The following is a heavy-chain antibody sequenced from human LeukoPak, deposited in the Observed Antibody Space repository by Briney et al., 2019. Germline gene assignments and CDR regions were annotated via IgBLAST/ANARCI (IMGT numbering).Heavy chain of an antibody. D-gene: IGHD5-12*01. J-gene: IGHJ3*02. Sequence: SGTLSLTCAVSGGSVSSNYWWTWGRQLRGGGLGWIREAYHSGGINYNPSLKSRLTTSLNKSQNEFSLKLNSVTAADTAVYYCARWGYVGDAFDIWGLGTMVSVSS. V-gene: IGHV4-4*02. CDR1: GGSVSSNYW. CDR2: AYHSGGI. CDR3: ARWGYVGDAFDI.